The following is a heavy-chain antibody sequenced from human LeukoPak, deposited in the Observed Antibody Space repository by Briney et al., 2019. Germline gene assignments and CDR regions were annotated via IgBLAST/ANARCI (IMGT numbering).Heavy chain of an antibody. J-gene: IGHJ1*01. V-gene: IGHV3-23*01. Sequence: GGSLRLSCAASGFTFSSYAMSWVRQAPGKGLEWVSAICGSGGSTYYADSVKGRFTISRDNSKNTLYPQMNSLRPEDTAVYYCAKGPGYSSGWSSAEYFQHWGQGTLVTVPS. CDR1: GFTFSSYA. D-gene: IGHD6-19*01. CDR3: AKGPGYSSGWSSAEYFQH. CDR2: ICGSGGST.